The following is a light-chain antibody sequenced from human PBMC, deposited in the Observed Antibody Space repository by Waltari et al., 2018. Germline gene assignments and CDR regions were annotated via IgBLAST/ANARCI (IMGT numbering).Light chain of an antibody. CDR3: CSFAGSTTWV. Sequence: QSALTQPASVSGSPGQSITIPCPGTSSDVGRYTLVSWYQQHPGKAPKLIIYEGNKWPPGVSHRFSGSKSGNTASLTISGLQAEDEADYYCCSFAGSTTWVFGGGTTLTVL. J-gene: IGLJ3*02. V-gene: IGLV2-23*01. CDR2: EGN. CDR1: SSDVGRYTL.